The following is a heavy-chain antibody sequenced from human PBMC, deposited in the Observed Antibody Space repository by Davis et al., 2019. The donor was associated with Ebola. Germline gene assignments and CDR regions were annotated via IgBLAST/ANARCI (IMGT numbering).Heavy chain of an antibody. Sequence: GESLKISCAASGFTFSTYSMSWVRQAPGKGLEWVSSISSDSDYIYYADSAKGRFTISRDNAKNSLYLQMNSLRAEDTAVYYCAKDNIGYCSGGSCYSGVSVWFDPWGQGTLVTVSS. CDR3: AKDNIGYCSGGSCYSGVSVWFDP. D-gene: IGHD2-15*01. CDR2: ISSDSDYI. J-gene: IGHJ5*02. CDR1: GFTFSTYS. V-gene: IGHV3-21*04.